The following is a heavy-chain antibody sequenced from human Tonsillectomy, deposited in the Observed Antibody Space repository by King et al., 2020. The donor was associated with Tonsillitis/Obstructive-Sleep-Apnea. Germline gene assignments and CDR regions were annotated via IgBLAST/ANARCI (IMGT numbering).Heavy chain of an antibody. CDR2: ISSSSSYI. D-gene: IGHD6-19*01. CDR3: ARDVPAEVAGTSMDV. J-gene: IGHJ6*02. Sequence: QLVQSGGGLVKPGGSLRLSCAASGFTFSSYSMNWVRQAPGKGLEWVSSISSSSSYIYYADSVKGRFTISRDNAKNSLYLQMNSLRAEDTAVYYCARDVPAEVAGTSMDVWGQGTTVTVSS. CDR1: GFTFSSYS. V-gene: IGHV3-21*01.